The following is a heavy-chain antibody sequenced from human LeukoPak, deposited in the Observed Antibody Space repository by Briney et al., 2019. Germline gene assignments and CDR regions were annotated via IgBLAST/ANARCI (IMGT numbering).Heavy chain of an antibody. D-gene: IGHD2-15*01. Sequence: GGSLRLSCAASGFTFSSYGMHWVRQAPGKGLEWVAVIWYDGSNKYYADSVKGRFTISRDNSKNTLYLQMNSLRVEDTAVYYCARVLETDCRGGSCYSGLDYWGQGTLVTVSS. CDR2: IWYDGSNK. J-gene: IGHJ4*02. CDR3: ARVLETDCRGGSCYSGLDY. CDR1: GFTFSSYG. V-gene: IGHV3-33*01.